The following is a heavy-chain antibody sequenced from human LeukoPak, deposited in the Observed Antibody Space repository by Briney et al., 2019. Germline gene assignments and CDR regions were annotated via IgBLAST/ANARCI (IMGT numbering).Heavy chain of an antibody. CDR3: ARSRGEVPDDY. D-gene: IGHD4-17*01. CDR2: IYYSGST. CDR1: GGSISSYY. J-gene: IGHJ4*02. Sequence: SETLSLTCTVSGGSISSYYWSWIRQPPGKELEWIGYIYYSGSTNYNPSLKSRVTISVDTSKNQISLKLSSVTAADTAVYYCARSRGEVPDDYWGQGTLVTVSS. V-gene: IGHV4-59*08.